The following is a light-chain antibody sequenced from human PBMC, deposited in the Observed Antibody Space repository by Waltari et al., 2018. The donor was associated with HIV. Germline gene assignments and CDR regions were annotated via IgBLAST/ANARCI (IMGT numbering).Light chain of an antibody. CDR1: RSSIGSNT. Sequence: QSVLTQPPSASGTPGRRVTISCSGTRSSIGSNTVSWYQHLPGMAPRLLIYSDDQRPSGVPERFSGSKSCASASLAISWLHSEDEGDYYCASWDDRVNGAVFGGGTQLTVL. V-gene: IGLV1-44*01. CDR3: ASWDDRVNGAV. CDR2: SDD. J-gene: IGLJ7*01.